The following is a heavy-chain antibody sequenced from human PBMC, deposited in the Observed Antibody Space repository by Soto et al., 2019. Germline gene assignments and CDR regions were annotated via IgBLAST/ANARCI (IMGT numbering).Heavy chain of an antibody. CDR1: GVSITSTTYF. D-gene: IGHD4-4*01. CDR3: ARQATYTLDV. Sequence: PSETLSLTCAVSGVSITSTTYFWAWIRQPPGKGLEWIGTLSYAGNTYYNPSLQSRVTISADTSKNQFSLMLTSLTAADTAVYYCARQATYTLDVWGQGTTV. V-gene: IGHV4-39*01. CDR2: LSYAGNT. J-gene: IGHJ6*02.